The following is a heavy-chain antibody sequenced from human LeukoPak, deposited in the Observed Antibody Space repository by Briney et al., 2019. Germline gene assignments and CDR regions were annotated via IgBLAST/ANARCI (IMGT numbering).Heavy chain of an antibody. V-gene: IGHV4-61*02. Sequence: SETLSLTCTVSDVSISSGSYYWSWIRQPAGKGLEWIGRIYTSGSTNYNPSLKSRVTISADTSKNQFSLKLSSVTAADTAVYYCALEGNYWGQGTLVTVSS. J-gene: IGHJ4*02. CDR3: ALEGNY. CDR2: IYTSGST. CDR1: DVSISSGSYY.